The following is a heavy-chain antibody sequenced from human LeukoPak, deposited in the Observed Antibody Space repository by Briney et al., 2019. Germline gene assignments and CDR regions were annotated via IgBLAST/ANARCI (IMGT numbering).Heavy chain of an antibody. CDR3: AKGPINSIYCSSTSCYTGHPYYYYYMDV. Sequence: GGSLRLSCAASGFTFSNYGMDWVRQAPGKGLGWVAFIRYDGSNKYYADSVKGRFTISRDNSKNTLYLQMNSLRGEDTAVYYCAKGPINSIYCSSTSCYTGHPYYYYYMDVWGKGTTVTVSS. CDR1: GFTFSNYG. D-gene: IGHD2-2*02. CDR2: IRYDGSNK. V-gene: IGHV3-30*02. J-gene: IGHJ6*03.